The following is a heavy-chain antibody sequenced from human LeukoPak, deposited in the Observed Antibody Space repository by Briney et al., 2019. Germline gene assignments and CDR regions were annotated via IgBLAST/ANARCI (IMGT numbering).Heavy chain of an antibody. J-gene: IGHJ3*02. CDR3: AGIQQWSWRSFDI. CDR1: GFTVSSNN. D-gene: IGHD5-18*01. Sequence: GGSLRLSCAASGFTVSSNNMSWVRQAPGKGLEWVSIIYGGGSTYYTDSVRGRFTISRDNSKNTLYLQMDSLRAEDTAVYFCAGIQQWSWRSFDIWGQGTVVTVSS. CDR2: IYGGGST. V-gene: IGHV3-53*01.